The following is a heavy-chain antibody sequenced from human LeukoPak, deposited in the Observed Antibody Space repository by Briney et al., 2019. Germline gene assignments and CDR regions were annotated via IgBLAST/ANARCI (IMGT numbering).Heavy chain of an antibody. CDR1: GFSFSSYA. J-gene: IGHJ4*02. D-gene: IGHD3-10*01. CDR2: ISYDGSNR. CDR3: ARDYGSGLTEGYYFDY. Sequence: PGGSLRLSCAASGFSFSSYAVHWVRQGPGKGLEWVAMISYDGSNRFYADSVMGRFTISRDNSQNTLYLQMNSLRAEDTAMYYCARDYGSGLTEGYYFDYWGQGTLVTVSS. V-gene: IGHV3-30*04.